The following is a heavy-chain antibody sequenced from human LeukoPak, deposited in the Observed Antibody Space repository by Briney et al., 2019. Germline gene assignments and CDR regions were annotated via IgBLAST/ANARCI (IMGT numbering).Heavy chain of an antibody. CDR3: ARGPLIVARKYYFDY. J-gene: IGHJ4*02. V-gene: IGHV4-34*01. D-gene: IGHD5-12*01. Sequence: SETLSLTCAVYGGSFSGYYWSWIRQPPGKGLEWIGEINHSGSTNYNPSLKSRVTISVDTSKNQFSLKLSSVTAADTAGYYCARGPLIVARKYYFDYWGQGTLVTVSS. CDR1: GGSFSGYY. CDR2: INHSGST.